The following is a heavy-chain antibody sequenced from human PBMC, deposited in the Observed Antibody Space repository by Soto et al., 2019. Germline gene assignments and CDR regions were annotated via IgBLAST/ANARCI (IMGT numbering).Heavy chain of an antibody. J-gene: IGHJ4*02. V-gene: IGHV4-39*01. Sequence: QLQLQESGPGLVKPSETLSLTCTVSGGSISSSSYYWGWIRQPPGKGLEWIGSIYYSGSTYYNPSLKRRVTISVDTSKNQFSLKLSSVTAADTAVYYCARPRITMVRGVITNYFFDYWRQGTLVTVSS. CDR3: ARPRITMVRGVITNYFFDY. CDR2: IYYSGST. D-gene: IGHD3-10*01. CDR1: GGSISSSSYY.